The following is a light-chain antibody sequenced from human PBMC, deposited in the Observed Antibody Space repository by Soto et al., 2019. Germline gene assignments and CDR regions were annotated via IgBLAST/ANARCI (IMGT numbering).Light chain of an antibody. CDR1: QNINNW. CDR2: EAS. J-gene: IGKJ2*01. Sequence: DIVMTQSPSTLSASVGDRVTITCRASQNINNWLAWYQQKPGKAPKLLIYEASNLQSGVPSRFSGSGSGTEFILTISSLQPDDFATYYCQQYNSYSYTFGQGTKVDIK. CDR3: QQYNSYSYT. V-gene: IGKV1-5*03.